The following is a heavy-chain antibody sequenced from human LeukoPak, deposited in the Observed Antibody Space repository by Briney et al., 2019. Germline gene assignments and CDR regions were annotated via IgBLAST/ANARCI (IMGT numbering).Heavy chain of an antibody. CDR1: GFTFSSCA. D-gene: IGHD4-17*01. Sequence: QPGGSLRLSCAASGFTFSSCAMSWVRQAPGKGLEWVSTISGSGGSTYYADSVKGRFTIARDNSKNTLYLQMNSLRAEDTAVYYCANKAPSTVANYYFDYWGQGTLVTVSS. CDR2: ISGSGGST. CDR3: ANKAPSTVANYYFDY. J-gene: IGHJ4*02. V-gene: IGHV3-23*01.